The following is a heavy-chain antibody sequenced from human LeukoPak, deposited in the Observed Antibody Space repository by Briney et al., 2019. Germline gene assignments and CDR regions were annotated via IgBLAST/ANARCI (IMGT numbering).Heavy chain of an antibody. J-gene: IGHJ4*02. V-gene: IGHV4-34*01. D-gene: IGHD5-12*01. CDR2: INHSGST. Sequence: PSETLSLTCAVYGGSFSGYYWSWIRQPPGKGLEWIGEINHSGSTNYNPSLKSRVTISVDTSKNQFSLKLSSVTAADTAVYYCARVSPFRPDIVAIYFDYWGQGTLVTVSS. CDR1: GGSFSGYY. CDR3: ARVSPFRPDIVAIYFDY.